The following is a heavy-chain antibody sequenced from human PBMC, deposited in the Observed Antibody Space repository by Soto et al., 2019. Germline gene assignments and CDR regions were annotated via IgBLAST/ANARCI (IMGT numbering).Heavy chain of an antibody. V-gene: IGHV3-30*18. CDR1: GFTFSSYG. D-gene: IGHD6-19*01. J-gene: IGHJ4*02. CDR2: ISYDRSNK. CDR3: AKDKRDGSSGWARWGGY. Sequence: LRLSCAASGFTFSSYGMHWVRQAPGKGLEWVAVISYDRSNKYYADSVKGRFTISRDNSKNTLYLQMNSLRAEDTAVYYCAKDKRDGSSGWARWGGYWGQGTLVTVSS.